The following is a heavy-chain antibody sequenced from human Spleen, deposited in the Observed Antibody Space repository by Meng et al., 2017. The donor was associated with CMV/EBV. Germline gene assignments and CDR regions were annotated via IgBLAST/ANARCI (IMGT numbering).Heavy chain of an antibody. V-gene: IGHV3-21*01. CDR3: ARAHYDSSGYAFDY. J-gene: IGHJ4*02. Sequence: SGVTFSSYSMIWGRQAPGKGLEWVSSMTSSGDYIYYAESVKGRFTISRDNAKNSLFLQMHSLRAEDTAVYYCARAHYDSSGYAFDYWGQGTLVTVSS. D-gene: IGHD3-22*01. CDR2: MTSSGDYI. CDR1: GVTFSSYS.